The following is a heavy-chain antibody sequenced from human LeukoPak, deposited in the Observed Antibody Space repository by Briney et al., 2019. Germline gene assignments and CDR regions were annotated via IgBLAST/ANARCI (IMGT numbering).Heavy chain of an antibody. Sequence: GGSLRLSCAASGFIFSSYSMNWVRQAPGKGLEWVSSISSSSSYIYYADSVKGRFTISRDNAKNSLYLQMNSLRAEDTAVYYCARDSSSWYTRGGAFDYWGQGTLVTVSS. V-gene: IGHV3-21*01. CDR3: ARDSSSWYTRGGAFDY. CDR2: ISSSSSYI. J-gene: IGHJ4*02. CDR1: GFIFSSYS. D-gene: IGHD6-13*01.